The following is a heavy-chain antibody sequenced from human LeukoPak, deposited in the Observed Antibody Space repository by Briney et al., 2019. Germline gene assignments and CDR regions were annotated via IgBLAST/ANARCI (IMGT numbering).Heavy chain of an antibody. CDR3: ARDRREHSGYETYYYYYYMDV. CDR1: GGSISSYY. Sequence: PSETLSLTCTVSGGSISSYYWSWIRQPPGKGLEWIGYIYYSGGTNYNPSLKSRVTMSVDTSKNQFSLKLSSVTAADTAVYYCARDRREHSGYETYYYYYYMDVWGKGTTVTISS. V-gene: IGHV4-59*12. D-gene: IGHD5-12*01. J-gene: IGHJ6*03. CDR2: IYYSGGT.